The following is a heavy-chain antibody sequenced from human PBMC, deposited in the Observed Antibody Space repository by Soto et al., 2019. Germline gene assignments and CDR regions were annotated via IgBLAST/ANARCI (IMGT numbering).Heavy chain of an antibody. Sequence: ASVKVSCKASGYTFTGYYMHWVRQAPGQGLEWMGWINPNSGGTNYAQKFQGWVTMTRDTSISTAYMELSRLRSDDTAVYYCARDISYGSGHDFDIWGQGTMVTVSS. CDR1: GYTFTGYY. V-gene: IGHV1-2*04. J-gene: IGHJ3*02. D-gene: IGHD3-10*01. CDR3: ARDISYGSGHDFDI. CDR2: INPNSGGT.